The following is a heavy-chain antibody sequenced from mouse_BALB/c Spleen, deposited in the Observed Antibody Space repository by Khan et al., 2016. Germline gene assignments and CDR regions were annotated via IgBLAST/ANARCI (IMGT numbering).Heavy chain of an antibody. CDR2: INPSTGYT. CDR3: AIYYYGSRYFDV. D-gene: IGHD1-1*01. CDR1: VYTFTSYW. J-gene: IGHJ1*01. V-gene: IGHV1-7*01. Sequence: QVQLKQSGAELAKPGASVKMSCKASVYTFTSYWMHWVKQRPGQGLEWIGYINPSTGYTEYNQKFKDKATLTADKSSSTAYMQLSSLTSEDSAVYYCAIYYYGSRYFDVWGAGTTVTVSS.